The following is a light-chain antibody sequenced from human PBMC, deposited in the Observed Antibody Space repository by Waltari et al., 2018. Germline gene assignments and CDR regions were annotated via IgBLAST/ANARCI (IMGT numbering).Light chain of an antibody. Sequence: EIVLPQSPATLSLSPGERATLSCRASQDVASQLAWYQQKPGQAPRRLIDAASHRATGIPARFSGSGSGIDFTLTISSLETEDLAVYYCQQRSQWPITFGGGTKVEIK. J-gene: IGKJ4*01. CDR1: QDVASQ. CDR2: AAS. V-gene: IGKV3D-11*01. CDR3: QQRSQWPIT.